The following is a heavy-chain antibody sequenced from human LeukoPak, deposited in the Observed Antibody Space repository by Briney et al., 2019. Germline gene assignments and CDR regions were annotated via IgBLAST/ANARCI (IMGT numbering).Heavy chain of an antibody. CDR2: ISSKGGST. CDR1: GFTFSSYG. D-gene: IGHD2-2*01. J-gene: IGHJ4*02. V-gene: IGHV3-64*04. Sequence: GGSLRLSCSASGFTFSSYGMHWVRQAPGKGLEYVSAISSKGGSTYYADSVKGRFTISRDNAKSSVFLQMNSLRAEDTAVYYCARVGGHCTSTSCPPPDYWGQGTLVTVSS. CDR3: ARVGGHCTSTSCPPPDY.